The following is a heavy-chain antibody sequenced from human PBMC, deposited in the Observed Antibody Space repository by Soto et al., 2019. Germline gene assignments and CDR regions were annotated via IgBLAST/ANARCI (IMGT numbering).Heavy chain of an antibody. CDR2: IYFTGNT. V-gene: IGHV4-39*01. D-gene: IGHD6-25*01. Sequence: PSETLSLTCTASGGSTTSSSHFWGWVRQPPGKGLEWIGTIYFTGNTYYTPSLKSRLTMSIDTSKNEFSLRLNSVTAADTAVYYCAGQTFPIAAASYGRSNWFDPWGPGTLVTVS. J-gene: IGHJ5*02. CDR3: AGQTFPIAAASYGRSNWFDP. CDR1: GGSTTSSSHF.